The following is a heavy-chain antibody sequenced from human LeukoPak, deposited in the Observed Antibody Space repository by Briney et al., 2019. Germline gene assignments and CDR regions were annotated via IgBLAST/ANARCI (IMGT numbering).Heavy chain of an antibody. D-gene: IGHD3-10*01. J-gene: IGHJ4*02. Sequence: ASVKVSCKASGYIFTSYAMHWVRQAPGQRLEWMGWINAGNGNTKYSQKFQGRVTITRDTSASTAYMELSSLRSEDTAVYYCARSKSKDYYGSGSYYKPYYFDYWGQGTLVTVSS. CDR2: INAGNGNT. V-gene: IGHV1-3*01. CDR3: ARSKSKDYYGSGSYYKPYYFDY. CDR1: GYIFTSYA.